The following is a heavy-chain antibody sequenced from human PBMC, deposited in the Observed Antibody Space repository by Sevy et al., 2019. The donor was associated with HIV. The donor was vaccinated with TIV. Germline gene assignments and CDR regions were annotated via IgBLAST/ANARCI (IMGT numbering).Heavy chain of an antibody. CDR2: IRNKADSYAT. V-gene: IGHV3-73*01. D-gene: IGHD6-13*01. Sequence: GGSLRLSCAASGFTFSVAAVHWVRQASGKGLEWVGRIRNKADSYATSYAASVKGRFTISRDDSKNMAYLQMNSLKTEDTAVSFCGRQGVAAEIDYWGRGTLVTVSS. J-gene: IGHJ4*02. CDR1: GFTFSVAA. CDR3: GRQGVAAEIDY.